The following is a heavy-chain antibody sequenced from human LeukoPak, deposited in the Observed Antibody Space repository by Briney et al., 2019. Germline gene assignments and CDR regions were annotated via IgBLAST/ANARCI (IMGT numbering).Heavy chain of an antibody. D-gene: IGHD6-13*01. CDR1: GFTFSDYY. J-gene: IGHJ4*02. CDR3: ARVGSTVAAGTPDY. V-gene: IGHV3-11*06. CDR2: ISSSSDYT. Sequence: KPGGSLRLSCAASGFTFSDYYMSWIRQAPGKGLEWVSYISSSSDYTNYADSVKGRFTISRDNAKNSLSLQVNSLRADDTAVYYCARVGSTVAAGTPDYWGQGTLVTVSS.